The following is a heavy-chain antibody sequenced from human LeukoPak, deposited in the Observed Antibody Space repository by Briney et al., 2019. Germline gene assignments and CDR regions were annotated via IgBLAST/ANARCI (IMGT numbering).Heavy chain of an antibody. V-gene: IGHV3-48*02. CDR1: GFTFSSYS. CDR3: ARSHIAAAGFFDY. Sequence: GGSLRLSCAASGFTFSSYSMNWVRQAPGKGLEWVSYISSSGDTIYYADSVKGRFTISRDNAKNSLYLQMNSLRDEDTAVYYCARSHIAAAGFFDYWGQGTLVTVSP. CDR2: ISSSGDTI. J-gene: IGHJ4*02. D-gene: IGHD6-13*01.